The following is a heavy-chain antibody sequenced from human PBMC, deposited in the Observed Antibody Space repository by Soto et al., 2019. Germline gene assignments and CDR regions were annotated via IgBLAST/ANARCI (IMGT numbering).Heavy chain of an antibody. V-gene: IGHV3-74*01. CDR2: IQPDGTIA. CDR3: ARDIFPHTGSYIDS. CDR1: DLTFNTYW. D-gene: IGHD1-26*01. Sequence: VGSLRLSCTASDLTFNTYWMHWVRQAPGKGPVWLSRIQPDGTIASYADSVRGRFTISRDNAQNTLYLQMNSLRADDTAVYFCARDIFPHTGSYIDSWGQGSLVTVSS. J-gene: IGHJ4*02.